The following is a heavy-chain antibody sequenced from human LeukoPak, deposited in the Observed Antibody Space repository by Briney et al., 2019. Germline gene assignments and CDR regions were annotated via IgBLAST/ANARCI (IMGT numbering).Heavy chain of an antibody. Sequence: SETLSLTCTVSGGSVSSYYWSWIRQPPGKGLEWIGYIYYSGSTNYNPSLKSRVTISVDTSKNQFSLKLSSVTAADTAVYFCARQPISGSYWGYFDYWGQGTLVTVSS. CDR3: ARQPISGSYWGYFDY. D-gene: IGHD1-26*01. CDR1: GGSVSSYY. V-gene: IGHV4-59*08. J-gene: IGHJ4*02. CDR2: IYYSGST.